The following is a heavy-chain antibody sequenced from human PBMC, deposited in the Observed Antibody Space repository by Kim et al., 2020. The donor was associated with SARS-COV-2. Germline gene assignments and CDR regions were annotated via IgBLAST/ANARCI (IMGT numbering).Heavy chain of an antibody. V-gene: IGHV3-73*01. CDR2: IRSKANNYET. CDR3: ARIPATTLAFGASF. J-gene: IGHJ3*01. Sequence: GGSLRLSCAASGFMFSGSPMHWVRQASGKGLEWVGRIRSKANNYETGYGASGRGRFTIASDGSKNTAYLERHALKTAATDEYYCARIPATTLAFGASF. CDR1: GFMFSGSP. D-gene: IGHD1-1*01.